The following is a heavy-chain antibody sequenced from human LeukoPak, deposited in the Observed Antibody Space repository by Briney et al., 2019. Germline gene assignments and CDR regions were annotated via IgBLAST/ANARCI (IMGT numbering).Heavy chain of an antibody. J-gene: IGHJ4*02. CDR3: ARDALGFDY. D-gene: IGHD3-16*01. CDR2: ISSSSSYK. V-gene: IGHV3-21*01. Sequence: GGSLRLSWAASGFTFSSYSMNWVRQAPAKGLEWVSSISSSSSYKYYADSVKGRFTISRDNAKNSLYLQMNSLRAEDTAVYYCARDALGFDYWGQGTLVTVSS. CDR1: GFTFSSYS.